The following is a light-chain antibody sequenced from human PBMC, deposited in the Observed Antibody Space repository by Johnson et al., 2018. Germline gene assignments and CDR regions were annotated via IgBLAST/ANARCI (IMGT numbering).Light chain of an antibody. V-gene: IGLV1-51*02. CDR1: SSNIGNNY. Sequence: QSVLTQPPSVSAAPGQKVTISCSGSSSNIGNNYVSWYQQLPGTAPKLLIYENNKRPSGIPDRFSGSKSGTSATLGITGLQTGDAADYYCGTWDSSLRAGNVFGTGTKATVL. J-gene: IGLJ1*01. CDR3: GTWDSSLRAGNV. CDR2: ENN.